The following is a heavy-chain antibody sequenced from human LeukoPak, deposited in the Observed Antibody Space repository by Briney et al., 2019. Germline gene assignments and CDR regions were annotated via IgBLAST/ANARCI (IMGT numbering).Heavy chain of an antibody. CDR3: ARAIAAAMYNWFDP. V-gene: IGHV4-31*03. J-gene: IGHJ5*02. CDR2: IYYSGST. CDR1: GGSISSGGYY. Sequence: PSQTLSLTCTVSGGSISSGGYYWSWIRQHPGKGLEWLGYIYYSGSTYYNPSLKSRVTISVDTSKNQFSLKLSSVTAADTAVYYCARAIAAAMYNWFDPWGQGTLVTVSS. D-gene: IGHD6-13*01.